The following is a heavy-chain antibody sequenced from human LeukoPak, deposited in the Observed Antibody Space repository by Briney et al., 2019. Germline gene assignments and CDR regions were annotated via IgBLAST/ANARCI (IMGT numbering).Heavy chain of an antibody. J-gene: IGHJ4*02. Sequence: GGSLRLSCAASGFTVSSNYMSWVRQAPGKGLEWVSVIYSGGSTYYADSVKGRFTISRDNAKNSLYLQMNSLRAEDTAVYYCARDVGIAAALDYWGQGTLVTVSS. CDR2: IYSGGST. CDR1: GFTVSSNY. CDR3: ARDVGIAAALDY. D-gene: IGHD6-13*01. V-gene: IGHV3-53*01.